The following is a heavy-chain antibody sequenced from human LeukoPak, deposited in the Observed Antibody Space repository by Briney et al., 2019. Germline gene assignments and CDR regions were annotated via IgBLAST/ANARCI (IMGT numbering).Heavy chain of an antibody. J-gene: IGHJ4*02. D-gene: IGHD3-22*01. CDR3: ACFYDSSGYYIDY. CDR1: GGSISSYY. CDR2: IYYSGST. V-gene: IGHV4-59*01. Sequence: ETLSLTCTVSGGSISSYYWSWIRQPPGQGLEWIGYIYYSGSTNYNPSLKSRVTISVDTSKNQFSLKLSSVTAADTAVYYCACFYDSSGYYIDYWGQGTLVTVSS.